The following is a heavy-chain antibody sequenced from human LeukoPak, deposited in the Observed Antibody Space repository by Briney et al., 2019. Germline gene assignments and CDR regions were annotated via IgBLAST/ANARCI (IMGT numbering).Heavy chain of an antibody. V-gene: IGHV3-66*01. J-gene: IGHJ4*02. CDR3: ARDKRDWYFDY. CDR2: IYSGGST. CDR1: GLTVSSNY. D-gene: IGHD3/OR15-3a*01. Sequence: PGGSLRLSCAASGLTVSSNYMSWVRQAPGKGLEWVSVIYSGGSTYYADSVKGRFTISRDNSKNTLYLQMNSLRAEDTAVYYCARDKRDWYFDYWGQGTLVTVSS.